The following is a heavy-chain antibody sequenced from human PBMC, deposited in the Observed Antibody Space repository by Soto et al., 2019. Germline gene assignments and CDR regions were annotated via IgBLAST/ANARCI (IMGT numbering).Heavy chain of an antibody. CDR1: GYSFTSYW. V-gene: IGHV5-10-1*01. Sequence: PGESLKISCKGSGYSFTSYWISWVCQMPGKGLEWMGRIDPSDSYTNYSPSFQGHVTISADKSISTAYLQWSSLKASDTAMYYCAIDIEWNYVRWFDPWGQGTLVTVSS. CDR3: AIDIEWNYVRWFDP. CDR2: IDPSDSYT. J-gene: IGHJ5*02. D-gene: IGHD1-7*01.